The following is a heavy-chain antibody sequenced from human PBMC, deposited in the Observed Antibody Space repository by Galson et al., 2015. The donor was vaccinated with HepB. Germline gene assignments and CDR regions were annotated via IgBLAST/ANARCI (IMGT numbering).Heavy chain of an antibody. Sequence: SLRLSCAASGFTVSSNYMSWVRQAPGKGLEWVSVIYSGGSTYYADSVKGRFTISRDNSKNTLYLQMNSLRAEDTAVYYCARVELPGPYYYYYYGMDVWGQGTTVTVSS. CDR2: IYSGGST. CDR1: GFTVSSNY. CDR3: ARVELPGPYYYYYYGMDV. V-gene: IGHV3-66*02. J-gene: IGHJ6*02. D-gene: IGHD1-26*01.